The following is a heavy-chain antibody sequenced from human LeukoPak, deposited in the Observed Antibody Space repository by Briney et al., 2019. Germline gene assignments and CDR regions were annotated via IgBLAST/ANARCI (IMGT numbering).Heavy chain of an antibody. J-gene: IGHJ4*02. Sequence: SVKVSCKASGGTFSSYAISWVRQAPGQGLEWMGRIIPILGIANYAQKFQGRVTITADKSTSTAYMELSSLRSEDTAVYYCARQGRTYGDYVDYWGQGTLVTVSS. CDR3: ARQGRTYGDYVDY. CDR1: GGTFSSYA. D-gene: IGHD4-17*01. V-gene: IGHV1-69*04. CDR2: IIPILGIA.